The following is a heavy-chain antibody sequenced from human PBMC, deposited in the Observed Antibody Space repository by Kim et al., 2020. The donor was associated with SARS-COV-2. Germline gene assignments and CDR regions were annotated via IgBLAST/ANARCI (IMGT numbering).Heavy chain of an antibody. CDR2: INHSGST. CDR3: ARTLGGVAGRGFDY. J-gene: IGHJ4*02. D-gene: IGHD6-19*01. CDR1: GGSFSGYY. V-gene: IGHV4-34*01. Sequence: SETLSLTCAVYGGSFSGYYWSWIRQPPGKGLEWIGEINHSGSTNYNPSLKSRVTISVDTSKNQFSLKLSSVTAADTAVYYCARTLGGVAGRGFDYWGQGTLVTVSS.